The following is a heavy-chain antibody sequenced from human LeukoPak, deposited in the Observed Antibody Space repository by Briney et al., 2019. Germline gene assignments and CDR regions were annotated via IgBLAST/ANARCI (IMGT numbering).Heavy chain of an antibody. CDR3: ARVVVATNRPQGYYYYYMDV. CDR1: GFTFSDYY. V-gene: IGHV3-11*04. CDR2: ISSSGSTI. D-gene: IGHD5-12*01. J-gene: IGHJ6*03. Sequence: GGSLRLSCAASGFTFSDYYMSWIRQAPGKGLEWVSYISSSGSTIYYADSVKGQFTISRDNAKNSLYLQMNSLRAADTAVYYCARVVVATNRPQGYYYYYMDVWGKGTTVTVSS.